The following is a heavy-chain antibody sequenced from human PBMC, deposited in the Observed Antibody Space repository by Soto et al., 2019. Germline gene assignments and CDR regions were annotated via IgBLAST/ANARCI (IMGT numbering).Heavy chain of an antibody. CDR1: GGPFSSYA. J-gene: IGHJ4*02. Sequence: QVQLVQSGAEVKKPGSSVKVSCKASGGPFSSYAISWVRQAPGQGLEWMGGIIPIFGTANYAQKCQGRVTITADESTSTAYMELSSLRSEDTAVYYCAREGRYYYDSSGQFDYWGQGTLVTVSS. V-gene: IGHV1-69*01. CDR3: AREGRYYYDSSGQFDY. CDR2: IIPIFGTA. D-gene: IGHD3-22*01.